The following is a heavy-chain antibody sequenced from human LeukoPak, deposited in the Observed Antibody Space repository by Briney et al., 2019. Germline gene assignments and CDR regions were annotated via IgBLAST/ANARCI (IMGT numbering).Heavy chain of an antibody. CDR1: GGAISSYY. D-gene: IGHD5-18*01. Sequence: SETLSLTCTVSGGAISSYYWSWIRQPAGKGLEWIGRIYTSGSTNYNPSLKSRVTMSVDTSKNQFSLKLSSVTAADTAVYYCARYTAMGGFGRYYFDYWGQGTLVTVSS. V-gene: IGHV4-4*07. CDR2: IYTSGST. CDR3: ARYTAMGGFGRYYFDY. J-gene: IGHJ4*02.